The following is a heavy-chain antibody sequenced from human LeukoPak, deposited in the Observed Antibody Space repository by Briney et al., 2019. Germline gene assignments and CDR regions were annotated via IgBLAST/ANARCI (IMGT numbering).Heavy chain of an antibody. CDR1: GGSINNSY. CDR3: ARDSAIFGVVPKYYFDY. CDR2: IYYSGST. J-gene: IGHJ4*02. Sequence: SETLSLTCTVSGGSINNSYWTWIRQPPGKGLEWIGHIYYSGSTYYNPSLKSRVTISVDTSKNQFSLKLSSVTAADTAVHYCARDSAIFGVVPKYYFDYWGQGTLVTVSS. D-gene: IGHD3-3*01. V-gene: IGHV4-59*12.